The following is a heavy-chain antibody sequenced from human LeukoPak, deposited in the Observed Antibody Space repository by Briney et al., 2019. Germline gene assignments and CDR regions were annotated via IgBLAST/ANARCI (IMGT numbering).Heavy chain of an antibody. CDR3: ARDANTSSHFDY. V-gene: IGHV4-61*01. CDR1: GGSISSGSYY. CDR2: ISYSGST. J-gene: IGHJ4*02. Sequence: SETLSLTCTVSGGSISSGSYYWGWIRQPPGKGLEWLGYISYSGSTNYNPSLKSRVTISVDTSKNQFSLKLSSVTAADTAVYYCARDANTSSHFDYWGQGTLVTVSS. D-gene: IGHD2-2*01.